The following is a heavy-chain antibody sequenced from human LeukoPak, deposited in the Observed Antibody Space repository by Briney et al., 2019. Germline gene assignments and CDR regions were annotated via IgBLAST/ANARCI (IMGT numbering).Heavy chain of an antibody. CDR3: ARGPFDVWFEELSPLDY. Sequence: SETLSLTCAVYGGSFSGYYWSWIRQPPGKGLEWIGEINHSGSTNYNPSLKSRVTISVDTSKNQFSLKLSSVTAADTAVYYCARGPFDVWFEELSPLDYWGQGTLVTVSS. V-gene: IGHV4-34*01. CDR2: INHSGST. D-gene: IGHD3-10*01. J-gene: IGHJ4*02. CDR1: GGSFSGYY.